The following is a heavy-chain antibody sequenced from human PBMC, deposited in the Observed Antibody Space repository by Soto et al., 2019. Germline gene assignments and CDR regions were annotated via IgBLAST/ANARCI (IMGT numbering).Heavy chain of an antibody. CDR1: GGSISSGVYY. CDR3: ARGVPH. CDR2: ISYRAST. J-gene: IGHJ4*01. Sequence: QVQLQESGPGLVQPSQTLSLTCTVSGGSISSGVYYWSWFRQHPGTVLEWIAPISYRASTYYNTSLKSRVTISVDTSRNQFYLIVNSVTAADTAVFYCARGVPHWGQVTLVTVSS. V-gene: IGHV4-31*03.